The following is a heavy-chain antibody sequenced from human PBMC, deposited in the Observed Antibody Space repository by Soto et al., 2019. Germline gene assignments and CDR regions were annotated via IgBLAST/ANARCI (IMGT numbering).Heavy chain of an antibody. D-gene: IGHD6-19*01. CDR1: RCTLSSCA. Sequence: ASVKASWRASRCTLSSCAISWVRQSPVQGLEWMGVIIPIFGTANYAQKFQGRVTITADESTSTAYMELSSLRSEDTDVYYCATDRVGSGWSHEAFDIWGQGTMVTV. J-gene: IGHJ3*02. CDR2: IIPIFGTA. CDR3: ATDRVGSGWSHEAFDI. V-gene: IGHV1-69*13.